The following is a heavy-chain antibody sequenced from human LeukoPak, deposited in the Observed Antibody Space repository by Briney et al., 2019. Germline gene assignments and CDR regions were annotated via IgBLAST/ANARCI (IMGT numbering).Heavy chain of an antibody. CDR3: AKDQVVVITLPLDY. CDR1: GFTFSSYA. CDR2: ISGSGGST. D-gene: IGHD3-22*01. V-gene: IGHV3-23*01. Sequence: GGSLRLSCAASGFTFSSYAMSWVRQAPGKGLEWVSGISGSGGSTNYADSVKGRFTISRDNSKNTLYLQMNSLRAEDTAVYYCAKDQVVVITLPLDYWGQGTLVTVSS. J-gene: IGHJ4*02.